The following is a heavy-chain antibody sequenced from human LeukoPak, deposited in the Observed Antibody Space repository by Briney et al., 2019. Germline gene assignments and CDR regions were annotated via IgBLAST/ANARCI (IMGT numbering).Heavy chain of an antibody. CDR2: IYDSGST. D-gene: IGHD3-22*01. V-gene: IGHV4-39*02. J-gene: IGHJ6*03. CDR3: ASSGYYYGYYYYYMDV. CDR1: GGSISSSSYY. Sequence: SETLSLTCTVSGGSISSSSYYWGWIRQPPGKGLEWIGSIYDSGSTYYNPSLKSRVTISVDTSKNHFSLKLSSVTAADTAVYYCASSGYYYGYYYYYMDVWGKGTTVTVSS.